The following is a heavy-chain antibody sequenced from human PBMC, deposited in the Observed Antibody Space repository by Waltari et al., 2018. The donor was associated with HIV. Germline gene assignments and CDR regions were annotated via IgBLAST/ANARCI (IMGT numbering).Heavy chain of an antibody. Sequence: QVQLVQSGAEVKKPGASVKVSCKASGYTFTSYCISWVRQAPGQGLEWMGWIRAYNGNTHYAQKLQGRVTMTTDTSTSTAYMELRSLSSDDTAVYYCARGIPSSSGWSVSDYWGQGTLVTVSS. D-gene: IGHD6-19*01. CDR2: IRAYNGNT. CDR3: ARGIPSSSGWSVSDY. J-gene: IGHJ4*02. V-gene: IGHV1-18*01. CDR1: GYTFTSYC.